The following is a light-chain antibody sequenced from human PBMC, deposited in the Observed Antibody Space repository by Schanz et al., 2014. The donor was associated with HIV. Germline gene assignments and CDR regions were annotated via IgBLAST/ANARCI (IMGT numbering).Light chain of an antibody. V-gene: IGKV3-20*01. J-gene: IGKJ2*01. CDR3: QQYDSSSYT. CDR2: GAS. Sequence: EIVLTQSPGTLSLSLGERATLSCRASQSVSSNLAWYQQKPGQAPRLLIYGASTRATGIPARFSGSGSGTDFTLTISRLEPEDFAVYYCQQYDSSSYTYGQGTKLEIK. CDR1: QSVSSN.